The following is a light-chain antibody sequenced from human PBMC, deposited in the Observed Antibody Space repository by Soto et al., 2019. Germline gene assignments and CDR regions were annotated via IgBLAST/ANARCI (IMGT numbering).Light chain of an antibody. Sequence: QSVLTQPASVSGSPGQSITISCTGTSSDVGGYNYVSWYQQHPGKAPKRMIYDVSNRPSGVSNRFSGSKSGNTASLTISGLQAEDEADYHCSSYTSSRSYVFGSGTTVTVL. J-gene: IGLJ1*01. CDR2: DVS. V-gene: IGLV2-14*01. CDR3: SSYTSSRSYV. CDR1: SSDVGGYNY.